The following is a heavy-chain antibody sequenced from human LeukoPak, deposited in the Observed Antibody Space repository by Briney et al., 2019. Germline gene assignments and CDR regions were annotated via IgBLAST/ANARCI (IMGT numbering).Heavy chain of an antibody. CDR3: ARDTPNYYDSSGYCLDY. D-gene: IGHD3-22*01. Sequence: GGSLRLSCAASGFTFSSYSMNWVRQAPGKGLEWVSSISSSSSYMYYADSVKGRFTISRDNAKNSLYLQMNSLRAEDTAVYYCARDTPNYYDSSGYCLDYWGQGTLVTVSS. J-gene: IGHJ4*02. CDR1: GFTFSSYS. V-gene: IGHV3-21*01. CDR2: ISSSSSYM.